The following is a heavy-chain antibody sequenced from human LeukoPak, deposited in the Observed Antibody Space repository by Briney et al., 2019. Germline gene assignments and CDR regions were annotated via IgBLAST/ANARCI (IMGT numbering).Heavy chain of an antibody. D-gene: IGHD3-22*01. V-gene: IGHV3-21*06. CDR1: GLSFSSYS. CDR3: AREDYYDSSGYDY. J-gene: IGHJ4*02. CDR2: ISSRSSYI. Sequence: GSLTLSSAASGLSFSSYSMNWVRQAAGKGMEWVSSISSRSSYIYYADSVKGRFTISRDNAKNSLYLQMHSLRAEDTAVYYCAREDYYDSSGYDYWGQGTLVTVSS.